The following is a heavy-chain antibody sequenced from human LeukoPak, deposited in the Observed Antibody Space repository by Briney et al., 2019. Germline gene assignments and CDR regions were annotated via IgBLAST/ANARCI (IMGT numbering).Heavy chain of an antibody. CDR3: AAGQWLVRTDY. Sequence: ASVKVSCKASGYTFTSYYMHWVRQAPGQGLEWMGIINSSGGSTSYAQKFQGRVTMTRDTSTSTVYMELSSLRSEDTAVYYCAAGQWLVRTDYWGQGTLVTVSS. D-gene: IGHD6-19*01. J-gene: IGHJ4*02. V-gene: IGHV1-46*01. CDR2: INSSGGST. CDR1: GYTFTSYY.